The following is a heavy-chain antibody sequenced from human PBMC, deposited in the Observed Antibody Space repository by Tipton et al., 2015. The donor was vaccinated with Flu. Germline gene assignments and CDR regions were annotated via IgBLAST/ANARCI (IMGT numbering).Heavy chain of an antibody. J-gene: IGHJ4*02. CDR1: GGSINNSTYY. Sequence: TLSLTCTISGGSINNSTYYWGWIRQTPGKGLERIGSVFYSGSTYYNPSLKSRVTISVDTSKNQFSLKLSSVTAADTAVYYCARDTIFGVAHWGQGTLVTVSS. D-gene: IGHD3-3*01. CDR3: ARDTIFGVAH. V-gene: IGHV4-39*07. CDR2: VFYSGST.